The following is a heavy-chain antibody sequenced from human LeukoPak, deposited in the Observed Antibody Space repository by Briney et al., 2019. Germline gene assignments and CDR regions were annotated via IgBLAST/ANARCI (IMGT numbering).Heavy chain of an antibody. CDR2: ISWNSGSI. CDR3: AKGLNAFDI. V-gene: IGHV3-9*01. J-gene: IGHJ3*02. CDR1: GFTFDDYA. Sequence: GGSLRLSCAASGFTFDDYAMHWVRQAPGKGLEWVSGISWNSGSIGYADSVKGRFTTSRDNAKNSLYLQMNSLRAEDTALYYCAKGLNAFDIWGQGTMVTVSS.